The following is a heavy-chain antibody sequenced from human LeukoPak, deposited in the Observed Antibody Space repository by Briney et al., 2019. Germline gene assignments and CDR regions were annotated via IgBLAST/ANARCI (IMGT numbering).Heavy chain of an antibody. Sequence: SETLSLTCAVSGYSISSGYYWGWIRQPPGKGLEWIGSIYQSGSTYYNPSLKSRVTISVDTSKNQFSLKLSSVTAADTAVYYCAGQTYYYDSSGYYPHDAFDIWGQGTMVTVSS. CDR1: GYSISSGYY. D-gene: IGHD3-22*01. V-gene: IGHV4-38-2*01. CDR3: AGQTYYYDSSGYYPHDAFDI. J-gene: IGHJ3*02. CDR2: IYQSGST.